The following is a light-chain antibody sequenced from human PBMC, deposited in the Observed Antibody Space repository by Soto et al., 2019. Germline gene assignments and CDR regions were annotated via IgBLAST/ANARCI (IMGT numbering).Light chain of an antibody. Sequence: DIQMTQSPSSVSASVGDRVSITCRASQGISNWLAWYQQKPGRAPKLLIYTGSSLQSGVPSRFSGTGSATDFTLTISSLQPEDVATYYCQQANSFPLTFGGGTKVEIK. CDR3: QQANSFPLT. CDR1: QGISNW. J-gene: IGKJ4*01. V-gene: IGKV1-12*01. CDR2: TGS.